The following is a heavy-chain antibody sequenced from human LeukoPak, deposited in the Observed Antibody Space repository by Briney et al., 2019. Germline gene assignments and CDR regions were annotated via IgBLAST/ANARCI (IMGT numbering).Heavy chain of an antibody. CDR1: GFTFSSYE. CDR2: IRYGGGTI. CDR3: ARIPTNGYLEN. V-gene: IGHV3-48*03. Sequence: QPGGSLRLSCAAFGFTFSSYEMNWVRQAPGKGLEWVAYIRYGGGTIYYADSVKGRFTISRDDAKNSLYLQMNSLRAEDTAVYYCARIPTNGYLENWGQGTLVTVSS. J-gene: IGHJ4*02. D-gene: IGHD2-8*01.